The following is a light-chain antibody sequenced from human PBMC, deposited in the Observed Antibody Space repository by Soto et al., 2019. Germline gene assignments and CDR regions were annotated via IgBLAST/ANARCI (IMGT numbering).Light chain of an antibody. V-gene: IGKV1-9*01. J-gene: IGKJ5*01. CDR2: AAS. CDR3: QQLNAYPLT. CDR1: QGISNF. Sequence: IQLTHSPSSLSASVGNRVTITFRASQGISNFLAWYQQKPGKAPKLLIYAASTLQSGVPARFSGSGSGTDFTLTISNLQPEDFATYYCQQLNAYPLTFGQGTRLEIK.